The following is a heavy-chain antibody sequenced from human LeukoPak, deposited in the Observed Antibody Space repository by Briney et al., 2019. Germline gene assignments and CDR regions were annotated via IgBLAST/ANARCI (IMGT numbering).Heavy chain of an antibody. Sequence: SETLSLTCTVSGGSISSYYWSWIRQSPGKGLELIGYIYYTGSTNYNPSLKSRVTISVDTSKNQFSLKLSSVTAADTAIYYCAKKSPPVSYNWFDPWGQGTLVTVSS. CDR3: AKKSPPVSYNWFDP. CDR2: IYYTGST. V-gene: IGHV4-59*08. D-gene: IGHD5/OR15-5a*01. CDR1: GGSISSYY. J-gene: IGHJ5*02.